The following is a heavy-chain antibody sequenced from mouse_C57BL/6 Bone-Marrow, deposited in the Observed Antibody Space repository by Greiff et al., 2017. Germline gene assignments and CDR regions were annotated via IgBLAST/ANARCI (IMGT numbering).Heavy chain of an antibody. CDR2: IHPNSGST. V-gene: IGHV1-64*01. J-gene: IGHJ2*01. CDR3: GGAFTTVVATDY. Sequence: QVQLKQSGAELVKPGASVKLSCKASGYTFTSYWMHWVKQRPGQGLEWIGMIHPNSGSTNYNEKFKSKATLTVDKSSSTAYMQLSSLTSEDSAVYYCGGAFTTVVATDYWGQGTTLTVSS. CDR1: GYTFTSYW. D-gene: IGHD1-1*01.